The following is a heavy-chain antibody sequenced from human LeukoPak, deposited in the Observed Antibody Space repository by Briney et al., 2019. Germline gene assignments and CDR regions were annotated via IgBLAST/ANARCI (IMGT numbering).Heavy chain of an antibody. Sequence: PGGSLRPSCAASGLTFSSYAMTWVRQAPGKGLEWVSSISSSSSYIYYADSVKGRFTISRDNAKNSLYLQMNSLRAEDTAVYYCARESFYDSSGGGQGTLVTVSS. CDR1: GLTFSSYA. D-gene: IGHD3-22*01. V-gene: IGHV3-21*01. CDR2: ISSSSSYI. J-gene: IGHJ4*02. CDR3: ARESFYDSSG.